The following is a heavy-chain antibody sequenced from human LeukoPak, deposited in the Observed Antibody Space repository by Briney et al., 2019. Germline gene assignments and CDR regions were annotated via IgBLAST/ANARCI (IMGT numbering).Heavy chain of an antibody. CDR3: ARDLLDDYGDYGNWFDP. V-gene: IGHV3-48*04. CDR1: GLTFSSQW. Sequence: GGSLRLSCVASGLTFSSQWMTWVRQAPGKGLEWVSYISSSGSTIYYADSVKGRFTISRDNAKNSLYLQMNSLRAEDTAVYYCARDLLDDYGDYGNWFDPWGQGTLVTVSS. J-gene: IGHJ5*02. CDR2: ISSSGSTI. D-gene: IGHD4-17*01.